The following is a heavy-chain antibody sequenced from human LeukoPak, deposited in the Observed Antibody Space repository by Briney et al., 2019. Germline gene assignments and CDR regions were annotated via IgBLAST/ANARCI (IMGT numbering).Heavy chain of an antibody. V-gene: IGHV4-34*01. Sequence: SETLSLTCAVYGGSLSGYYWSWIRQPPGKGLEWIGEINHSGSTNYNPSLKSRVTISVDTSKNQFSLKLSSVTAADKAVYYCARRLITFGGVIVTCFDYWGQGTLVTVSS. CDR1: GGSLSGYY. D-gene: IGHD3-16*02. J-gene: IGHJ4*02. CDR3: ARRLITFGGVIVTCFDY. CDR2: INHSGST.